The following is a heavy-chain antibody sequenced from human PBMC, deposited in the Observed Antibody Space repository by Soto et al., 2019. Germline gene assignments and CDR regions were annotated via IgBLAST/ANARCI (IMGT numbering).Heavy chain of an antibody. Sequence: SETLSLTCTVSGGSISSSSYYWGWIHQPPGKGLEWIGSIYYSGSTYYNPSLKSRVTISVDTSKNQFSLKLSSVTAADTAVYYCARLPITIFGVVIRPYYYYMDVWGKGTTVTVSS. J-gene: IGHJ6*03. CDR1: GGSISSSSYY. D-gene: IGHD3-3*01. CDR2: IYYSGST. CDR3: ARLPITIFGVVIRPYYYYMDV. V-gene: IGHV4-39*01.